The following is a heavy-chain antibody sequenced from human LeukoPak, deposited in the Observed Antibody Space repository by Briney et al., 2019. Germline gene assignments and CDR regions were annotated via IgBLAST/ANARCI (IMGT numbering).Heavy chain of an antibody. CDR2: FDPEDGET. D-gene: IGHD3-10*01. J-gene: IGHJ4*02. CDR1: GYTLTELP. Sequence: ASVKVSCKVSGYTLTELPMHWVRQAAGKGLEWMGGFDPEDGETIYAQKFQGRVTMTEDTSTDTAYMELSSLRSEDTAVYYCATSYGSGSYYLDYWGQGTLVTVSS. V-gene: IGHV1-24*01. CDR3: ATSYGSGSYYLDY.